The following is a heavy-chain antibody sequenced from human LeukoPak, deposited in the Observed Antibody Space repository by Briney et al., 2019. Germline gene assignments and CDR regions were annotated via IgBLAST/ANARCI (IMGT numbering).Heavy chain of an antibody. Sequence: ASVKVSCKASGYTFTSYYMHWVRQAPGQGLEWMGIINPSGGSTSYAQKFQGRVTMTRDTSTSTAYMELRSLTSDDTAVYYCARDKAVTTELTQYFHHWGQGTLVTVSS. J-gene: IGHJ1*01. CDR3: ARDKAVTTELTQYFHH. V-gene: IGHV1-46*01. CDR1: GYTFTSYY. D-gene: IGHD4-11*01. CDR2: INPSGGST.